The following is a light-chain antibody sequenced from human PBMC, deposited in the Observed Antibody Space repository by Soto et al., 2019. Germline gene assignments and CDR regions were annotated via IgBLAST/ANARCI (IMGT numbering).Light chain of an antibody. Sequence: QSALTQPASVSGSPGQSITISCTGTSSDVGGYNYVSWYQQHPDKAPKLIIYDVCNRPSGVSNRFSGSKSGNTASLTISGLQAEDEADYYCSSYTSSSTYVFGTGTKVTVL. CDR1: SSDVGGYNY. CDR3: SSYTSSSTYV. CDR2: DVC. J-gene: IGLJ1*01. V-gene: IGLV2-14*01.